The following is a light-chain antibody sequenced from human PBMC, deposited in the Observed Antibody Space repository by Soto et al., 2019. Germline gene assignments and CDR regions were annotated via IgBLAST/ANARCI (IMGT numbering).Light chain of an antibody. CDR2: GAS. Sequence: DIQMTQSPSSLSASVGDRVTITCRASQSISSYLNWYQQKAGRAPRLIIYGASNLQTGVPSRFSARGSGTEFTLTISSLLPEDFATYFCQQGYSTPVTFGQGTR. CDR1: QSISSY. V-gene: IGKV1-39*01. J-gene: IGKJ5*01. CDR3: QQGYSTPVT.